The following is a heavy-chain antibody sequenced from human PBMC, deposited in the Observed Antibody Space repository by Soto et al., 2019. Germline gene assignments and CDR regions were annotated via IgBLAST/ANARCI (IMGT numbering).Heavy chain of an antibody. Sequence: QVQLVQSGAEVKKPGSSVKVSCKASGGPFSNYAISWVRQAPGQGLEWMGGIIPIFGTANYAQKFQVRVTITEDESTSTAYMGLSSLRSEYTAIYYCAVGSVDIVPTGMKPFDPWGQGTLVTDSS. D-gene: IGHD5-12*01. CDR3: AVGSVDIVPTGMKPFDP. CDR2: IIPIFGTA. J-gene: IGHJ5*02. CDR1: GGPFSNYA. V-gene: IGHV1-69*12.